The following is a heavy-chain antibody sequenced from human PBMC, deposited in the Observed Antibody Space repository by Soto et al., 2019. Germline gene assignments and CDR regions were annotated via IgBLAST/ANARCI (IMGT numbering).Heavy chain of an antibody. CDR1: GYSFTVYW. CDR3: ARGIPGISHQYHFDL. Sequence: PGESLKISCQGSGYSFTVYWIGWVRQMSGEGLESMGIIYPGDCDTRYSPSFQGQVTISADKSLSTAYLQWSSLKASDTALYYCARGIPGISHQYHFDLWGQGTLVTVSS. CDR2: IYPGDCDT. V-gene: IGHV5-51*01. J-gene: IGHJ4*02. D-gene: IGHD1-20*01.